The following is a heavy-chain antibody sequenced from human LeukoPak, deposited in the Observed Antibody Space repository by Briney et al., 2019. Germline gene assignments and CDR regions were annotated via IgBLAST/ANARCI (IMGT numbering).Heavy chain of an antibody. V-gene: IGHV1-2*06. J-gene: IGHJ4*02. CDR3: ARVPGYSGYDLGDY. CDR2: INPNSGGT. CDR1: GYTFTGYY. Sequence: GASVKVSCKASGYTFTGYYMHWVRQAPGQGLEWMGRINPNSGGTNYAQKFRGRVTMTRDTSISTAYMELSSLRSEDTAVYYCARVPGYSGYDLGDYWGQGTLVTVSS. D-gene: IGHD5-12*01.